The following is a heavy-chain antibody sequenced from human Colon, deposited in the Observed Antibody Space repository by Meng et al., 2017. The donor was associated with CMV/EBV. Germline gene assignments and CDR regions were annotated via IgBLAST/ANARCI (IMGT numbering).Heavy chain of an antibody. V-gene: IGHV3-30*04. CDR2: ISNDGTIK. CDR3: AKDVFSSSAWNGPFDH. D-gene: IGHD1-1*01. CDR1: RFTFSNYA. Sequence: GESLKISCAASRFTFSNYAMHWVRQAPGKGLEWVAVISNDGTIKYYPDSVKGRVTVSRDNSKDTLYLQMNSLRPEDTAVYYCAKDVFSSSAWNGPFDHWGQGTLVTVSS. J-gene: IGHJ4*02.